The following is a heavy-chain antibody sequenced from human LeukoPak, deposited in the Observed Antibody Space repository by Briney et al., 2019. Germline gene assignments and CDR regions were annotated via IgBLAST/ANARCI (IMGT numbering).Heavy chain of an antibody. CDR3: ARTGHSSSWYYFDY. D-gene: IGHD6-13*01. Sequence: PSETLSLTCIVSGGSINRYYWSWIRQPPGKGLEWIGYIYYSGSTNYNPSLKSRVTISVDTSKNQFSLKVSSVTAADMAVYYCARTGHSSSWYYFDYWGQGTLVTVSS. CDR2: IYYSGST. J-gene: IGHJ4*02. CDR1: GGSINRYY. V-gene: IGHV4-59*01.